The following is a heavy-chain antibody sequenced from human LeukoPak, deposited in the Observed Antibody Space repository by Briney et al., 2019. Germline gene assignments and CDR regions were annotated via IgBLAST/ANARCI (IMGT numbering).Heavy chain of an antibody. Sequence: GGSLRLSCAASGFTFSSYSMNWVRQAPGKGLEWVSSISSSSSYIYYADSVKGRFTISRDNAKNSLYLQMISLRAEDTAVYYCASLPRGYDILTGYYMGVDYWGQGTLVTVSS. D-gene: IGHD3-9*01. CDR1: GFTFSSYS. CDR3: ASLPRGYDILTGYYMGVDY. J-gene: IGHJ4*02. CDR2: ISSSSSYI. V-gene: IGHV3-21*01.